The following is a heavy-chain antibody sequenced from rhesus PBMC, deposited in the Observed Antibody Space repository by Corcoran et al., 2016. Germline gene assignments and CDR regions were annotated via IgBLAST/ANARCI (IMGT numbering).Heavy chain of an antibody. J-gene: IGHJ4*01. CDR1: GGSISSGYYY. CDR3: ASGLSSGWSLDY. V-gene: IGHV4-122*02. D-gene: IGHD6S26*01. CDR2: ITYSGRT. Sequence: QVQLQESGPGLVKPSETLSLTCAVSGGSISSGYYYWSWILQPPGKGLEWIGNITYSGRTRYNPSLKIRVTLSRATSKNPFSLKLSSVTAADTAVYYCASGLSSGWSLDYWGQGVLVTVSS.